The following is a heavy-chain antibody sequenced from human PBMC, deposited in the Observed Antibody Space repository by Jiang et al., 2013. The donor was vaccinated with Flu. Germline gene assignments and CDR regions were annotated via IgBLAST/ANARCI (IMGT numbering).Heavy chain of an antibody. J-gene: IGHJ4*02. D-gene: IGHD6-13*01. CDR3: ARGVRRTAAGTNFDY. CDR2: VYYIGST. Sequence: EWIGSVYYIGSTYYNPSLRSRVTISVDTSKNQFSLKLSSVTAADTAVYYCARGVRRTAAGTNFDYWGQGTLVTVSS. V-gene: IGHV4-39*07.